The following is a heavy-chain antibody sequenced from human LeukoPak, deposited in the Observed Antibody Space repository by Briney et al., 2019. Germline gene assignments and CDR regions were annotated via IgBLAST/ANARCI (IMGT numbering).Heavy chain of an antibody. V-gene: IGHV1-18*01. D-gene: IGHD6-13*01. CDR1: GYTFTIYG. CDR3: ARGPQISIAAADKPGNWFDP. Sequence: ASVKVSCKASGYTFTIYGISWVRQAPGQGLEWMGCISAYNGNTNSAQKLQGRGTMTTDTSTSTAYMELRSLRSDDTAVYYCARGPQISIAAADKPGNWFDPWGQGTLVTVSS. CDR2: ISAYNGNT. J-gene: IGHJ5*02.